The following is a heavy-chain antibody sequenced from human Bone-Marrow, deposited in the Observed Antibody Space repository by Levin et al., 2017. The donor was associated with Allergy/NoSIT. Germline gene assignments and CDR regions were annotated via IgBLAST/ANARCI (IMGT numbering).Heavy chain of an antibody. CDR2: IKSKTDGGTT. CDR1: GFTFSNAW. CDR3: TTDPYYDAFDI. V-gene: IGHV3-15*01. J-gene: IGHJ3*02. Sequence: LSLPCAASGFTFSNAWMSWVRQAPGKGLEWVGRIKSKTDGGTTDYAAPVKGRFTISRDDSKNTLYLQMNSLKTEDTAVYYCTTDPYYDAFDIWGQGTMVTVSS. D-gene: IGHD1-26*01.